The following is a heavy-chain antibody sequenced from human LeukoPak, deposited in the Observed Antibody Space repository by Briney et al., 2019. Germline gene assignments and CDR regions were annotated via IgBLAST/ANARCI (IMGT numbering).Heavy chain of an antibody. CDR2: IIPIFGTA. CDR3: ARWPYCSSTSCPNWFDP. CDR1: GGTFSSYA. Sequence: SVKVSCKASGGTFSSYAISWVRQAPGQGLEWIGRIIPIFGTANYAQKFQGRVTITADKSTSTAYMELSSLRSEDTAVYYCARWPYCSSTSCPNWFDPWGQGTLVTVSS. V-gene: IGHV1-69*06. D-gene: IGHD2-2*01. J-gene: IGHJ5*02.